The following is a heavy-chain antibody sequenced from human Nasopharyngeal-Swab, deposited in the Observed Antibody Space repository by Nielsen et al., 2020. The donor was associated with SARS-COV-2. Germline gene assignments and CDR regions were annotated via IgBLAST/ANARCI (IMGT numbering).Heavy chain of an antibody. V-gene: IGHV3-23*01. CDR2: LSGSGSTT. CDR3: AKGSYYGSGTYKDYFDY. J-gene: IGHJ4*02. Sequence: GGSLRLSCAASGFSFYNYAMNWVRQAPGKGLEWVSALSGSGSTTSYADPVKGRFTISRDNLKNTLYLQMNSLTAEDTAIYYCAKGSYYGSGTYKDYFDYWGQGTLVTVSS. D-gene: IGHD3-10*01. CDR1: GFSFYNYA.